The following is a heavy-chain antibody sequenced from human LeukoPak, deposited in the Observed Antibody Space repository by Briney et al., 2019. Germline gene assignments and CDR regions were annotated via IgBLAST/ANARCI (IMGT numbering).Heavy chain of an antibody. D-gene: IGHD3-10*01. V-gene: IGHV4-59*08. CDR1: GGSITSYY. J-gene: IGHJ1*01. CDR3: ASSPRGTEYFHH. CDR2: MFYSGST. Sequence: SETLSLTCTVSGGSITSYYWSWIRQPPGRGLEWIGDMFYSGSTNYNPSLKSRVTISAEASKNQFSLKWNSRTGADTAVYYCASSPRGTEYFHHWGQGTLVTVSS.